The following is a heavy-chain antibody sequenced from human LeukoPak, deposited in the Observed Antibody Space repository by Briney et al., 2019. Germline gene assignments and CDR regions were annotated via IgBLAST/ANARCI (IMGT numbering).Heavy chain of an antibody. CDR3: AKEVSRVTTFYFDY. CDR1: GFTFSSYA. V-gene: IGHV3-23*01. Sequence: GGSLRLSCAASGFTFSSYAMNWVRQAPGKGLEWVSAISGSGAGTYYAASVKGRFTISRDNSKNTLYLQMNSLRAEDTAVYYCAKEVSRVTTFYFDYWGQGTLVTVSS. J-gene: IGHJ4*02. D-gene: IGHD4-17*01. CDR2: ISGSGAGT.